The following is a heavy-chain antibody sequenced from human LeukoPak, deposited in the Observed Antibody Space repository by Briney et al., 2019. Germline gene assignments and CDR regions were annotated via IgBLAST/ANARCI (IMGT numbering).Heavy chain of an antibody. J-gene: IGHJ5*02. CDR1: GFTLSSYG. CDR2: IRYDGSNK. V-gene: IGHV3-30*02. CDR3: AKLTSYSSSWYRWFDP. Sequence: GGSLRLSCAASGFTLSSYGMHWVRQAPGKGLGWGAFIRYDGSNKYYADSAKGRFTISRDNSKNTLYLQMNSLRAEDTAVYYCAKLTSYSSSWYRWFDPWGQGTLVTVSS. D-gene: IGHD6-13*01.